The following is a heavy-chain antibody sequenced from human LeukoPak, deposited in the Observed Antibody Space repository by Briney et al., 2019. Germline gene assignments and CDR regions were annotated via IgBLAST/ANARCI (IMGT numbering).Heavy chain of an antibody. J-gene: IGHJ3*02. CDR3: ARSVDTAKGCAFDI. CDR1: GYSLADLS. Sequence: ASVKVSCEVSGYSLADLSMHWVRQAPGKGLEWMGGYNAEEGTIVYAQKFQGRVTITADESTSTAYMELSSLRSEDTAVYYCARSVDTAKGCAFDIWGQGTMVTVSS. CDR2: YNAEEGTI. V-gene: IGHV1-24*01. D-gene: IGHD5-18*01.